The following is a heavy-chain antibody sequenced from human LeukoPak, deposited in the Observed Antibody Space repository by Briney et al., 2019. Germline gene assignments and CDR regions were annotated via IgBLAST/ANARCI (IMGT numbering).Heavy chain of an antibody. CDR1: GFTFSHVW. CDR2: VKSKVDGETI. J-gene: IGHJ4*02. CDR3: TTYGSSAP. D-gene: IGHD6-6*01. V-gene: IGHV3-15*01. Sequence: GRSLRLSSAASGFTFSHVWMSWVRQAPGKGLEWVGRVKSKVDGETIDYAAPVKGRFTISRDDSINTLYLQMNSLKTEDTAVYYCTTYGSSAPWGQGTLVTVSS.